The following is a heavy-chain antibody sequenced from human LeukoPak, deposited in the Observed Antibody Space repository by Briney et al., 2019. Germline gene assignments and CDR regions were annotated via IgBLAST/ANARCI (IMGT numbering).Heavy chain of an antibody. D-gene: IGHD6-13*01. J-gene: IGHJ4*02. CDR3: ARESYSSSWYGDYFDY. CDR1: GGSFSGYY. V-gene: IGHV4-34*01. Sequence: PSETLSLTCAVYGGSFSGYYWSWIRQPPGKGLEWIGEINHSGSTNYNPSLKSRVTISVDTSKNQFSLKLRSVTAADTAVYYCARESYSSSWYGDYFDYWGQGTLVTVSS. CDR2: INHSGST.